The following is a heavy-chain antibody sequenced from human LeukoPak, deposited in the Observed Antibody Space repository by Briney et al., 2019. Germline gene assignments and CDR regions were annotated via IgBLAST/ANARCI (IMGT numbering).Heavy chain of an antibody. D-gene: IGHD6-19*01. CDR1: GYTFTSYY. Sequence: ASVKVSCKASGYTFTSYYMHLVRQAPGQGLEWMGIINPSGGSTSYAQKFQGRVTMTRDTSTSTVYMELSSLRSEDTAVYYCASAPYSSGWYDYWGQGTLVTVSS. V-gene: IGHV1-46*01. CDR3: ASAPYSSGWYDY. CDR2: INPSGGST. J-gene: IGHJ4*02.